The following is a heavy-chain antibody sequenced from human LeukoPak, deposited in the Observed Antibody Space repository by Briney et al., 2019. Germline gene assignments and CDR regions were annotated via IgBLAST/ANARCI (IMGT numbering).Heavy chain of an antibody. CDR2: ISSNGGST. D-gene: IGHD3-10*01. J-gene: IGHJ5*02. CDR3: ARVPLGEFKGFDP. V-gene: IGHV3-64D*06. Sequence: GGSLRLSCSASGFTFSSYAMHWVPQAPGKGLEYVSAISSNGGSTYYADSVKGRFTISRDNSKNTLYLQMSSLRAEDTAVYYCARVPLGEFKGFDPWGQGTLVTVSS. CDR1: GFTFSSYA.